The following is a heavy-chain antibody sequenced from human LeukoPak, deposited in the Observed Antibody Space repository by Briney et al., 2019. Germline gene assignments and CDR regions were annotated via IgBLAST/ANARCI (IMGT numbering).Heavy chain of an antibody. J-gene: IGHJ6*03. D-gene: IGHD6-19*01. V-gene: IGHV1-46*01. CDR3: ARRHHSSGWGYYYYYYMDV. CDR1: GYTFTSYY. Sequence: GASVKVSCKSSGYTFTSYYMHWVRQAPGQGLEWMGIINPSGGSTSYAQKFQGRVTMTRDMSTGTVYMELSSLRSEDTAVYYCARRHHSSGWGYYYYYYMDVWGKGTTVTVSS. CDR2: INPSGGST.